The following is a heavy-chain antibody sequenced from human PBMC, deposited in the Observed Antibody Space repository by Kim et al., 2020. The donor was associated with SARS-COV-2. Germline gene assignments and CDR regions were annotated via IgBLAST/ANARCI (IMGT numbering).Heavy chain of an antibody. CDR1: GGSISSGGYS. V-gene: IGHV4-30-2*01. CDR3: ARGCGDAFDI. CDR2: IYHSGST. Sequence: SETLSLTCAVSGGSISSGGYSWSWIRQPPGKGLEWIGYIYHSGSTYYNPSLKSRVTISVDRSKNQFSLKLSSVTAADTAVYYCARGCGDAFDIWGQGTMVTVSS. J-gene: IGHJ3*02.